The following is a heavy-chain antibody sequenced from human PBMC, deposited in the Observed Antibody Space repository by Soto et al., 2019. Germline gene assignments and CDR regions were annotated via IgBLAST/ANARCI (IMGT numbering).Heavy chain of an antibody. D-gene: IGHD2-15*01. V-gene: IGHV4-59*08. Sequence: PSETLSLTCTVSGGSISSYYWSWIRQPPGKGLEWIGYIYYSGSTNYNPSLKSRVTISVDTSKNQFSLKLSSVTAADTAVYYCARCYGGSLEHWGQGTLVTVSS. CDR3: ARCYGGSLEH. CDR2: IYYSGST. J-gene: IGHJ4*02. CDR1: GGSISSYY.